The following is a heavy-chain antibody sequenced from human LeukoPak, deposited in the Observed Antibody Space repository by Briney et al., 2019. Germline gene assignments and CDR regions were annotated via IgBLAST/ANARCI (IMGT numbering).Heavy chain of an antibody. Sequence: SETLSLTCTVSGGSITSGSYYWAWIRQSPGTGLEWIGSIFQTGTTYYNPSLKSRVTISVDTSKNQFSLKLSSVTAADTAVYYCAREQWLDSGHAFDIWGQGTMVTVSS. CDR1: GGSITSGSYY. CDR2: IFQTGTT. J-gene: IGHJ3*02. D-gene: IGHD6-19*01. CDR3: AREQWLDSGHAFDI. V-gene: IGHV4-39*07.